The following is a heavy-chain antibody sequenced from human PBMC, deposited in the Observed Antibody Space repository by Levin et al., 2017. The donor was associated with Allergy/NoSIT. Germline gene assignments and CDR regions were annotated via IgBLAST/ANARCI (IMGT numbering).Heavy chain of an antibody. CDR3: ARDRYYLLTDYNHYYYYYMDV. D-gene: IGHD3-9*01. V-gene: IGHV4-59*01. CDR1: GGSISSSY. Sequence: SQTLSLTCTVSGGSISSSYWSWIRPPPGKGLEWIGYIYYTGSTNYNPSLKSRVTISVDTSRNQFSLKLSSVTAADTAVYYCARDRYYLLTDYNHYYYYYMDVWGKGTTVTVSS. CDR2: IYYTGST. J-gene: IGHJ6*03.